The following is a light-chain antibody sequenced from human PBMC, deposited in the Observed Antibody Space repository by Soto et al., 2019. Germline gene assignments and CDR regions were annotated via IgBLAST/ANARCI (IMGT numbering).Light chain of an antibody. CDR2: DAS. J-gene: IGKJ1*01. Sequence: EIVLTQSPATLSLSPGERATLSCRASQSVDYYFAWYQQKPGQAPRLLIYDASSRATGIPARISGSGSGTDFTLTITSREPEDFAVYYCQQRSNWPGTFGQGTKVEIK. CDR3: QQRSNWPGT. V-gene: IGKV3-11*01. CDR1: QSVDYY.